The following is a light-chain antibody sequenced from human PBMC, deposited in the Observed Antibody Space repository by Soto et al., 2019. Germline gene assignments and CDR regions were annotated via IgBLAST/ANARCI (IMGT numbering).Light chain of an antibody. J-gene: IGKJ1*01. CDR2: AAS. V-gene: IGKV1-17*01. CDR3: LQLNTYPWT. CDR1: QVITND. Sequence: DIQMTQSPSSLSASVGDRLSITCRASQVITNDLGWYQQKPGKAPKRLIYAASTLQSGVPSRFSGSGSGTEFTLTISCLQPEDVATYYCLQLNTYPWTFGQGTKVDIK.